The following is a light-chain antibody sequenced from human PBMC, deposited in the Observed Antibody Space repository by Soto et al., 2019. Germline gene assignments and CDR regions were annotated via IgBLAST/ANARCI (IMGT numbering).Light chain of an antibody. CDR2: GAS. Sequence: EIVLTQSPGTLSLSPGERATLSCRASQSVRSSHLAWYQQKPGQAPRLLIYGASSRATGIPDRFSGSGSGTDFTLTISSLEPEDFAVYHCQQYSSSPLTFGGGTKVEIK. CDR3: QQYSSSPLT. J-gene: IGKJ4*01. CDR1: QSVRSSH. V-gene: IGKV3-20*01.